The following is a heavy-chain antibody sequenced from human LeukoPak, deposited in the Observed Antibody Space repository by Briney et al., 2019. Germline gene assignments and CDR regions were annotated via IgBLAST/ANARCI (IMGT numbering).Heavy chain of an antibody. CDR3: AKDLKAAAGTDYYYYMDV. CDR1: GFTFSSYA. Sequence: PGGSLRLSCAASGFTFSSYAMSWVRQAPGEGLEWVSAISGSGGSTYYADSVKGRFTISRDNSKNTLYLQMNSLRAEDTAVYYCAKDLKAAAGTDYYYYMDVWGKGTTVTVSS. CDR2: ISGSGGST. J-gene: IGHJ6*03. D-gene: IGHD6-13*01. V-gene: IGHV3-23*01.